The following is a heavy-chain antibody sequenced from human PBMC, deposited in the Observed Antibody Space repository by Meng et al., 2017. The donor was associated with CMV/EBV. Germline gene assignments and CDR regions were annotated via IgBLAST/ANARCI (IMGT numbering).Heavy chain of an antibody. V-gene: IGHV1-2*02. CDR3: ARGPAALGENWFDP. J-gene: IGHJ5*02. CDR1: GYTFPGYY. D-gene: IGHD2-2*01. Sequence: ASGYTFPGYYMHWVRQAPGQGLEWMGWINPNSGGTNYAQKFQGRVTMTRDTSISTAYMELSRLRSDDTAVYYCARGPAALGENWFDPWGQGTLVTVSS. CDR2: INPNSGGT.